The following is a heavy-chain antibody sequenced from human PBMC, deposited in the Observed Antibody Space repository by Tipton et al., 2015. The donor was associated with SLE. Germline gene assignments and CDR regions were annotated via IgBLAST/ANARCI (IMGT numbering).Heavy chain of an antibody. Sequence: GSLRLSCAASGFTFSSYSMNWVRQAPGKGLEWVSSISSSSSYIYYADSVKGRFTISRDNAKNSLYLQMNSLRAEDTAVYYCARDGGRGYSNRYFDYWGQGTLVTVSS. V-gene: IGHV3-21*01. CDR1: GFTFSSYS. CDR2: ISSSSSYI. J-gene: IGHJ4*02. CDR3: ARDGGRGYSNRYFDY. D-gene: IGHD5-18*01.